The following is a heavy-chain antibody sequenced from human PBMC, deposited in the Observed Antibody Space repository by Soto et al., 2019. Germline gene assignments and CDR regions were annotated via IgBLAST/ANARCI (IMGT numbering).Heavy chain of an antibody. CDR1: GFTFSSYG. CDR2: ISYDGSNK. D-gene: IGHD7-27*01. V-gene: IGHV3-30*18. Sequence: QVQLVESGGGVVQPGRSLRLSCAASGFTFSSYGMHWVRQAPGKGLEWVAVISYDGSNKYYADSVKGRFTISRDNSKNTLYLQMNSLRAEDTAVYYCAKDLLGPGRAYGMDVWRQGTTVTVSS. CDR3: AKDLLGPGRAYGMDV. J-gene: IGHJ6*02.